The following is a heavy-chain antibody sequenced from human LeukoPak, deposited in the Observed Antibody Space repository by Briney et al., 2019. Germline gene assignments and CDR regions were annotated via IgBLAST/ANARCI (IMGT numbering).Heavy chain of an antibody. D-gene: IGHD3-10*01. CDR3: AREAPYYYGSGSSRLYYYYGMDV. Sequence: SVKVSCKASGGTFISYAISWVRQAPGQGLEWMGGIIPIFGTANYAQKFQGRVTITADESTSTAYMELSSLRSEDTAVYYCAREAPYYYGSGSSRLYYYYGMDVWGQGTTVTVSS. J-gene: IGHJ6*02. CDR2: IIPIFGTA. CDR1: GGTFISYA. V-gene: IGHV1-69*13.